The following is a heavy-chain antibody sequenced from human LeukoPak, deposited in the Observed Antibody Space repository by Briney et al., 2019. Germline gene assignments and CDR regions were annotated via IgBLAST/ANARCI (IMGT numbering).Heavy chain of an antibody. CDR1: GFTFSSST. D-gene: IGHD3-10*01. CDR3: AKGSYASGSSLFDY. Sequence: GGSLRLSCAASGFTFSSSTMSWVRQAPGKGLEWVSAISNNGGYTYYADSVQGRFTISRDNSKSTLCLQMNSLRAEDTAVYYCAKGSYASGSSLFDYWGQGTLVTVSS. V-gene: IGHV3-23*01. CDR2: ISNNGGYT. J-gene: IGHJ4*02.